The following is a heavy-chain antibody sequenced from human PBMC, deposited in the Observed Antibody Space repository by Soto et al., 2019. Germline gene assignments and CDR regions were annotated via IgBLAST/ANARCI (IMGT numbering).Heavy chain of an antibody. CDR3: ARDDTLDYSKSFSAYYYGMDV. V-gene: IGHV1-58*01. CDR2: IVVGSGNT. J-gene: IGHJ6*02. CDR1: GFTFTISA. D-gene: IGHD4-4*01. Sequence: GASVKVSCKASGFTFTISAVQWVRQARGQRLEWIGWIVVGSGNTNYAQKFQERVTITRDMSTSTAYMELSRLRSEDTAVYYCARDDTLDYSKSFSAYYYGMDVWGQGTTVTVSS.